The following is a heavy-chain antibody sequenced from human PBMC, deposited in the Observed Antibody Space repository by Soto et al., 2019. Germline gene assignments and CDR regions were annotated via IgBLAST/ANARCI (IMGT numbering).Heavy chain of an antibody. V-gene: IGHV1-69*13. J-gene: IGHJ4*02. CDR3: ARLDTAMANQNPFDY. Sequence: ASVKVSCKASGGTFSSYAISWVRQAPGQGLEWMGGIIPIFGTANYAQKFQGRVTITADESTSTAYMELSSLRSEDTAVYYCARLDTAMANQNPFDYWGQGTLVTVSS. D-gene: IGHD5-18*01. CDR1: GGTFSSYA. CDR2: IIPIFGTA.